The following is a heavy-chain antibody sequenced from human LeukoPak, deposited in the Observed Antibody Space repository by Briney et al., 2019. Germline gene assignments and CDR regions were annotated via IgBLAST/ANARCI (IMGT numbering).Heavy chain of an antibody. V-gene: IGHV1-18*01. CDR3: ARGEFRLLWFGELLGAFDI. J-gene: IGHJ3*02. CDR2: ISAYNGNT. D-gene: IGHD3-10*01. Sequence: ASVKVSCKASGYTFTSYGISWVRQATGQGLEWMGWISAYNGNTNYAQKLQGRVTMTTDTSTSTAYMELRSLRSDDTAVYYCARGEFRLLWFGELLGAFDIWGQGTMVTVSS. CDR1: GYTFTSYG.